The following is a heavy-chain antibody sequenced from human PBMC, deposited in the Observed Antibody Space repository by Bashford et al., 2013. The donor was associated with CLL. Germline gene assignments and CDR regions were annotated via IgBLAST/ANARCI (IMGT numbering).Heavy chain of an antibody. Sequence: SETLSLTCTVSGGSISSGGYYWSWIRQHPGKGLEWIGYIYYSGSTYYNPSLKSRVTISVDTSKNQFSLKLSSVTAADTAVYYCASGGGGKGLGYYYGMDVWGQGTTVTVSS. J-gene: IGHJ6*02. D-gene: IGHD4-23*01. CDR1: GGSISSGGYY. CDR3: ASGGGGKGLGYYYGMDV. CDR2: IYYSGST. V-gene: IGHV4-31*03.